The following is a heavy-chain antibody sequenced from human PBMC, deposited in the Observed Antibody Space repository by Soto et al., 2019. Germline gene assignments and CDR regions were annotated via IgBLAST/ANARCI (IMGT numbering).Heavy chain of an antibody. CDR1: GGTFSSYA. D-gene: IGHD1-26*01. CDR3: ARDPRSRGSYYGMHAFDI. CDR2: IIPIFGTA. J-gene: IGHJ3*02. V-gene: IGHV1-69*01. Sequence: QVQLVQSGAEVKKPGSSVKVSCKASGGTFSSYAISWVRQAPGQGLEWMGGIIPIFGTANYAQKFQGRVTITADESTSTAYMELSRLRSEDTAVYYCARDPRSRGSYYGMHAFDIWGQGTMVTVSS.